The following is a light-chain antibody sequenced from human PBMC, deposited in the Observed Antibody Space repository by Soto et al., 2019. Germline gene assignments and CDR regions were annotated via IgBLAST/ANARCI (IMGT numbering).Light chain of an antibody. J-gene: IGLJ2*01. Sequence: QSALTQPASVSGSPGQSITISCTGTGSDVGGYNYVSWYQQHPGKAPKLMIYAVTDRPSGVSNRFSGSKSGNTASLTISGLQAEDEGDYYCSSYSSGTTRLLFGGGTKVTVL. CDR2: AVT. CDR3: SSYSSGTTRLL. V-gene: IGLV2-14*03. CDR1: GSDVGGYNY.